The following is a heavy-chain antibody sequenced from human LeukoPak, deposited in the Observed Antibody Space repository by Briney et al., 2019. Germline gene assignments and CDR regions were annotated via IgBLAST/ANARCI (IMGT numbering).Heavy chain of an antibody. CDR3: AREGYSYGYGAFDI. CDR1: GFTFSSYS. Sequence: PGGSLRLPCAASGFTFSSYSMNWVRQAPGKGLEWVSSISSSSSYIYYADSVKGRFTISRDNAKNSLYLQMNSLRAEDTAVYYCAREGYSYGYGAFDIWGQGTMVTVSS. V-gene: IGHV3-21*01. CDR2: ISSSSSYI. D-gene: IGHD5-18*01. J-gene: IGHJ3*02.